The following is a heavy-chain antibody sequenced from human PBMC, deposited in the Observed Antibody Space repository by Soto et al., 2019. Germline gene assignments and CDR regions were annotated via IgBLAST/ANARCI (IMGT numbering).Heavy chain of an antibody. CDR2: IYPVDSDT. V-gene: IGHV5-51*01. CDR3: GRGRRVRESVFDI. J-gene: IGHJ3*02. CDR1: GYISTSYF. D-gene: IGHD4-4*01. Sequence: PGDSLNISCKFSGYISTSYFICFVRQLPGKGLEWMFIIYPVDSDTTYSPSFQGHVTISADKTINPAYFQWSSLKASDTSMYFCGRGRRVRESVFDIWGQRKMVTVSS.